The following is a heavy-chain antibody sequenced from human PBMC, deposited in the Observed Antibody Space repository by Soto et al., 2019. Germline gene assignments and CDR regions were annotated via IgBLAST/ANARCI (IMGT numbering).Heavy chain of an antibody. J-gene: IGHJ4*02. CDR3: ARRSGYSSSWYGTFDY. Sequence: GGSLSISCAAYGVTFRSHGMSSVRQAPGKGLEWVSVISGSGDSPFYADSVKGRFTISRDTSKNTLYLQMNSLRAEDTAVYYCARRSGYSSSWYGTFDYWGQGTLVTVSS. CDR2: ISGSGDSP. D-gene: IGHD6-19*01. V-gene: IGHV3-23*01. CDR1: GVTFRSHG.